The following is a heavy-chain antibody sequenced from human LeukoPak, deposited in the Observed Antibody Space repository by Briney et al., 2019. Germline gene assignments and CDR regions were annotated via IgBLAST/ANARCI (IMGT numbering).Heavy chain of an antibody. CDR3: ARVHYYDSSGYYRHYYFDY. V-gene: IGHV4-4*07. J-gene: IGHJ4*02. CDR1: GGSISSYY. Sequence: SETLSLTCTVSGGSISSYYWSWIRQPAGKVLEWIGRIYTSGSTNYNPSLKSRVTMSVDTSKNQFSLKLSSVTAADTAVYYCARVHYYDSSGYYRHYYFDYWGQGTLVTVSS. CDR2: IYTSGST. D-gene: IGHD3-22*01.